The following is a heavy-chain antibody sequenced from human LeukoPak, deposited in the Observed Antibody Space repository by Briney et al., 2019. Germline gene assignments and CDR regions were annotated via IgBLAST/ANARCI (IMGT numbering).Heavy chain of an antibody. J-gene: IGHJ4*02. CDR1: GDTFINYG. CDR3: ARDYSSDWNGVQKY. CDR2: ISAYNGNT. Sequence: ASVTVSYMDSGDTFINYGISWVRQAPGQGGEWMGWISAYNGNTNYAQILQGRVTMTTETSTSTAYMELRSLRSDDTAVYYCARDYSSDWNGVQKYWGQGTLVTVSS. V-gene: IGHV1-18*01. D-gene: IGHD6-19*01.